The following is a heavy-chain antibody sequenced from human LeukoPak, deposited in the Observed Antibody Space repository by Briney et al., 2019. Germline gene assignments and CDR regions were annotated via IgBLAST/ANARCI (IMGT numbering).Heavy chain of an antibody. CDR3: ARRVGYYGSGNYFYYMDV. J-gene: IGHJ6*03. CDR1: GFIFSSYA. V-gene: IGHV3-64*01. CDR2: ISSNGGST. Sequence: PGGSLRLSCTTSGFIFSSYAMHWVRQAPGMGLEHVSAISSNGGSTNYANFVKGRFTFSRDNSNNTLYLHMGSQSPGDMAVYYCARRVGYYGSGNYFYYMDVGGKGTTVTVSS. D-gene: IGHD3-10*01.